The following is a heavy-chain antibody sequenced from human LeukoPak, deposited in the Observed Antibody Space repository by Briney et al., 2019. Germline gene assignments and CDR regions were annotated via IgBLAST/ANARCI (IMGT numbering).Heavy chain of an antibody. J-gene: IGHJ4*02. Sequence: SETLSLTCTVSGGSISSYYWSWIRQPAGKGLEWIGRIYSTGSTNYNPSLKSRVTMSVDTSKNQFSLRLRSVTATDTAVYYCARQIASAGAAGFDFWGQGALVTVSS. CDR1: GGSISSYY. CDR3: ARQIASAGAAGFDF. D-gene: IGHD6-13*01. V-gene: IGHV4-4*07. CDR2: IYSTGST.